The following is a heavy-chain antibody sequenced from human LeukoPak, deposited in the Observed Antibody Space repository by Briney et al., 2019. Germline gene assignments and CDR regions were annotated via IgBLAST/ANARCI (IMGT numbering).Heavy chain of an antibody. CDR3: ARGSSWYLY. CDR1: GGSFSGYY. D-gene: IGHD6-13*01. V-gene: IGHV4-34*01. J-gene: IGHJ4*02. Sequence: TSETLSLTCAVYGGSFSGYYWSWIRQPPGKGLEWIGEINHSGSTNYNPSLKSRVTISVDTSKNQFSLKLSSATAADTAVYYCARGSSWYLYWGQGTLVTVSS. CDR2: INHSGST.